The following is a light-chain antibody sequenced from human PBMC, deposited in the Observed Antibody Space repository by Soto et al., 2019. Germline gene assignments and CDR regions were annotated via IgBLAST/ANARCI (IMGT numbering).Light chain of an antibody. CDR3: QQYNSYWT. V-gene: IGKV3D-15*01. CDR1: QSVSSY. J-gene: IGKJ1*01. CDR2: DAS. Sequence: EIVMTQSPATLSVSPGERSTLSCRSSQSVSSYLAWYQQKPGQAPRLLSYDASNRATGIPARFSGSGSGTDFTLTISSLQPDDFATYYCQQYNSYWTFGQGTKVDIK.